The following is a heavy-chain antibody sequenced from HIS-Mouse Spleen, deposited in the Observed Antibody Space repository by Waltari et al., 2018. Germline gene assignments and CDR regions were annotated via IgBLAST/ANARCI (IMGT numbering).Heavy chain of an antibody. CDR3: AKGGLMVYAIGDY. D-gene: IGHD2-8*01. V-gene: IGHV3-33*06. CDR1: GFTFSSYG. J-gene: IGHJ4*02. CDR2: IWYDGSNK. Sequence: QVQLVESGGGVVQPGRSLRLSCAASGFTFSSYGLHGGRRAPGKGLEWVAVIWYDGSNKYYADSVKGRFTISRDNSKNTLYLQMNSLRAEDTAVYYCAKGGLMVYAIGDYWGQGTLVTVSS.